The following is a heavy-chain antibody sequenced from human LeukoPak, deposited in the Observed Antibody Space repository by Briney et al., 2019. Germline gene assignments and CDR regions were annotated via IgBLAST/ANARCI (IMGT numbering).Heavy chain of an antibody. CDR1: GYTFTSYA. D-gene: IGHD2-2*01. Sequence: ASVKVSCKASGYTFTSYAMNWVRQAPGQGLEWMGWINTNTGNPTYAQGFTGRFVFSLDTSVSTAYLQISSLKAEDTAVYYCARGSQLLQYYYGTDVWGQGTTVTVSS. V-gene: IGHV7-4-1*02. CDR3: ARGSQLLQYYYGTDV. CDR2: INTNTGNP. J-gene: IGHJ6*02.